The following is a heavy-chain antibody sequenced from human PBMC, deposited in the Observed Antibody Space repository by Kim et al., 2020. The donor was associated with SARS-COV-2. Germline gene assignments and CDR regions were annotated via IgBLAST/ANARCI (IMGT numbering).Heavy chain of an antibody. CDR3: ARLGRVKTDYGGNSGWFDY. V-gene: IGHV5-10-1*01. CDR1: GYSFTSYW. D-gene: IGHD4-17*01. Sequence: GESLKISCKGSGYSFTSYWISWVRQMPGKGLEWMGRIDPSDSYTNYSPSFQGHVTISADKSISTAYLQWSSLKASDTAMYYCARLGRVKTDYGGNSGWFDYWGQGTLVTVSS. CDR2: IDPSDSYT. J-gene: IGHJ4*02.